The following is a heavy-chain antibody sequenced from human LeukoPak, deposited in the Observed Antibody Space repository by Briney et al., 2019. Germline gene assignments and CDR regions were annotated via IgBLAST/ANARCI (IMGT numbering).Heavy chain of an antibody. V-gene: IGHV3-23*01. J-gene: IGHJ4*02. CDR2: ISGSGGTT. D-gene: IGHD3-9*01. CDR1: GFTFSHYG. CDR3: AKDRSYDILTGYYKFEDY. Sequence: GGSLRLSCAASGFTFSHYGMSWVRQAPGKGLGWVSGISGSGGTTYYADSLKGRFTISRDNSQNTLYLQMNSLRAEDTALYYCAKDRSYDILTGYYKFEDYWGQGTLVTVSS.